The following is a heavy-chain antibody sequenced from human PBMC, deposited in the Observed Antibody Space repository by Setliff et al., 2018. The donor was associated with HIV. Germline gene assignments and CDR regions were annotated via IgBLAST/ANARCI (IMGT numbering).Heavy chain of an antibody. Sequence: SETLSLTCTVSGGSISSGDYYWTWIRQHPGKGLEWLGYIYYSGNTYYNPSLKGRVTISVDTSNNQLSLKLSSVTAADTAVYYCARGAFFDYSRPGFVDHWGQGTLVTVS. J-gene: IGHJ5*02. CDR3: ARGAFFDYSRPGFVDH. CDR1: GGSISSGDYY. D-gene: IGHD4-4*01. V-gene: IGHV4-31*03. CDR2: IYYSGNT.